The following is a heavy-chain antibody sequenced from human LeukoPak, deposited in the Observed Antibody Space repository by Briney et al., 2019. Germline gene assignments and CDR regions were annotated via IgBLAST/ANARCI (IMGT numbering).Heavy chain of an antibody. Sequence: GASVKVSCKASGGTFSSYAISWVRQAPGQGLEWMGWISAYNGNTNYAQKLQGRVTLTTDTSTSTAYMELRSLRSDDTAVYYCAREGDYYDSSGYYLSIDYWGQGTLVTVSS. CDR2: ISAYNGNT. CDR1: GGTFSSYA. J-gene: IGHJ4*02. V-gene: IGHV1-18*01. CDR3: AREGDYYDSSGYYLSIDY. D-gene: IGHD3-22*01.